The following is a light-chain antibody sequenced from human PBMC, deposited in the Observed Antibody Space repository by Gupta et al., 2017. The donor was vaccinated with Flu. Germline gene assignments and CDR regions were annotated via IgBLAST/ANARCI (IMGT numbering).Light chain of an antibody. CDR2: GNN. CDR1: SSNIGANYD. Sequence: QSVLTQPPSVSGAPGQRVIISCTGSSSNIGANYDVHWYKHLPGTAPQLLIHGNNNRPSGVPDRFSGSKSGTSASLAITGLQADDEADYYCQSFDSSLSGYVFGTGTKVSVL. V-gene: IGLV1-40*01. J-gene: IGLJ1*01. CDR3: QSFDSSLSGYV.